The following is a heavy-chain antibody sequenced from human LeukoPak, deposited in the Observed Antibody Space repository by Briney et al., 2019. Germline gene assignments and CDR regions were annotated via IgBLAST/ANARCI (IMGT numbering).Heavy chain of an antibody. CDR2: ISYDGSNK. V-gene: IGHV3-30*04. Sequence: TGRSLRLSCAASGFTFSSYAMHWVRQAPGKGLEWVAVISYDGSNKYYADSVKGRFTISRDNSKNTLYLQMNSLRAEDTAVYYCAREGRIRFLEWLFGLDYWGQGTLVTVSS. CDR1: GFTFSSYA. CDR3: AREGRIRFLEWLFGLDY. D-gene: IGHD3-3*01. J-gene: IGHJ4*02.